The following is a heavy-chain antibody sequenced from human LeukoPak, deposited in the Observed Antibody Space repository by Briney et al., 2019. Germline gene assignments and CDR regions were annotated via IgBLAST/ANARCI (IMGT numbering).Heavy chain of an antibody. V-gene: IGHV3-30*02. CDR1: GFTFSSYG. CDR3: VKDQGGV. CDR2: TRYDGTIH. D-gene: IGHD1-26*01. J-gene: IGHJ4*02. Sequence: GGSLRLSCAASGFTFSSYGMHWVRQAPGKGLEWVAFTRYDGTIHHYRGSVEGQFIISRDNYMNTLDLHMNSLRTEDTAVYYCVKDQGGVWGQGTLVSVSA.